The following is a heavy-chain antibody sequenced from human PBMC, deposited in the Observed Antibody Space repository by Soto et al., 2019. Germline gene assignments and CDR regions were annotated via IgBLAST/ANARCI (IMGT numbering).Heavy chain of an antibody. J-gene: IGHJ4*02. CDR3: ATGVIWIGYFTVDS. V-gene: IGHV1-69*13. Sequence: VASVKVSCKASGGSFGNSATNWVRQTPGQGLEWLGGFIPVYRTLNYAQKFQGRVTITADESTGTAYMTLSSLASDDTAVYYCATGVIWIGYFTVDSWGQGTRVTVSS. D-gene: IGHD3-3*01. CDR1: GGSFGNSA. CDR2: FIPVYRTL.